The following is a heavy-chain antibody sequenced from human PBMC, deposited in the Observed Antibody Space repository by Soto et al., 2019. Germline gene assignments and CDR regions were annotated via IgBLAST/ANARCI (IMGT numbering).Heavy chain of an antibody. CDR3: ATNYGSGSAAFDY. Sequence: QVQLVQSGPEMKKPGSSVRVSCTASGDTFSRYTISWVRQAPGQGLEWMGRIIPMLSMSNHARNFQGRVTITADRSTSTAYMVLSGLTSGDTAMYLCATNYGSGSAAFDYWGQGTLVTVSS. V-gene: IGHV1-69*02. D-gene: IGHD3-10*01. J-gene: IGHJ4*02. CDR1: GDTFSRYT. CDR2: IIPMLSMS.